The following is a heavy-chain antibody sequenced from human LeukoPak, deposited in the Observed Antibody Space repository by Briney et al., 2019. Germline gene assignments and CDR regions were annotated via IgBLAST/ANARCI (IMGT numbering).Heavy chain of an antibody. CDR1: GFSFSGSS. V-gene: IGHV3-73*01. Sequence: GGSLRLSCAASGFSFSGSSMHWIRQSSGQGLEGVGRIRTRGHISPPAYAASVNGRFTISRDDYKNTLYLHMDSLKTEDTAVYYCALPGTGNYYVSWGQGILVTVSS. CDR2: IRTRGHISPP. CDR3: ALPGTGNYYVS. J-gene: IGHJ4*02.